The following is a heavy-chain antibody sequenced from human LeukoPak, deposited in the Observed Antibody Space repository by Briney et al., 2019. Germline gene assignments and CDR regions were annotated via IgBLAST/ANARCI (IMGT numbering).Heavy chain of an antibody. CDR3: ARVREMATIASFDY. D-gene: IGHD5-24*01. CDR2: IIPIFGTA. Sequence: GASVKVSCKASGGTFSSYAISWVRQAPGQGLEWMGGIIPIFGTANYAQKFQGRVTITADESTSTAYMELSSLRSEDTAAYYCARVREMATIASFDYWGQGTLVTVSS. V-gene: IGHV1-69*13. J-gene: IGHJ4*02. CDR1: GGTFSSYA.